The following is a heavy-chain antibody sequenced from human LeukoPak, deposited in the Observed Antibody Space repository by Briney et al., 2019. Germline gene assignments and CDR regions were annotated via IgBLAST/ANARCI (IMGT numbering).Heavy chain of an antibody. CDR1: GFTFSNYT. CDR3: VSVPYYYHSCF. Sequence: GGSLRLSCAASGFTFSNYTMNWVRQAPGQGLEWVSSISSSSSYIYYADSMQGRFTISSDNAKNSLYLQMNSLRAEDTAVYYCVSVPYYYHSCFWGQGTLVTVSS. J-gene: IGHJ4*02. V-gene: IGHV3-21*01. D-gene: IGHD3-22*01. CDR2: ISSSSSYI.